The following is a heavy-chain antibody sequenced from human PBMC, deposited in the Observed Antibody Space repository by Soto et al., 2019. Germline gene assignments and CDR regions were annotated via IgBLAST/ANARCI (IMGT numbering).Heavy chain of an antibody. J-gene: IGHJ4*02. CDR1: GYTFTTYP. CDR3: ARDSTHYDSSGTGDY. CDR2: INAANGDT. Sequence: GASVKVSCKASGYTFTTYPMHSVRQAPGQGLEWMGWINAANGDTKYSQKFQGRVTITRDPSAITAYMELSSLRSEDTAVYYCARDSTHYDSSGTGDYWGQGTLVTVSS. D-gene: IGHD3-22*01. V-gene: IGHV1-3*01.